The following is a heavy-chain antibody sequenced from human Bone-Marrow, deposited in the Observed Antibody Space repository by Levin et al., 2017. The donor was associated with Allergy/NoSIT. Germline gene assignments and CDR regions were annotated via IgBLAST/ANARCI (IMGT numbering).Heavy chain of an antibody. V-gene: IGHV4-31*03. J-gene: IGHJ4*02. CDR1: GGSISSGGYH. D-gene: IGHD5-24*01. Sequence: SQTLSLTCTVSGGSISSGGYHWSWIRQHAGKGLEWIGYIYYSGSTYYNPSLKSRAMISLDTSKNQFSLKVTSATAADAAVYYCAREDGSTFDSWGQGTLVTVAS. CDR2: IYYSGST. CDR3: AREDGSTFDS.